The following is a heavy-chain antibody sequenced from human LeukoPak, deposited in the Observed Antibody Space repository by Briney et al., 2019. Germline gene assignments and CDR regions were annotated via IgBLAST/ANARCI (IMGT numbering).Heavy chain of an antibody. Sequence: GASVKVSCKASGYTFTGYYMHWVRQAPGQGLEWMGWINPNSGGTNYAQKFQGRVTMTRDTSISTAYMELSRLRSDDTAVYYCARSRPLEWLWVAFDIWGQGTMVTVSS. D-gene: IGHD3-3*01. CDR1: GYTFTGYY. CDR2: INPNSGGT. CDR3: ARSRPLEWLWVAFDI. J-gene: IGHJ3*02. V-gene: IGHV1-2*02.